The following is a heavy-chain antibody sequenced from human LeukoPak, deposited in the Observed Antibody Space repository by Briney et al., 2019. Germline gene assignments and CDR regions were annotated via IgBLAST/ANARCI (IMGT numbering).Heavy chain of an antibody. Sequence: GGSLRLSCAASGFTFSSYEMNWVRQAPGKGLEWVSYISSSGSTIYYADSVKGRFTISRDNAKNSLYLQMNSLRAEDTAVYYCAKDILGYGSGAHDAFDIWGQGTMVTVSS. J-gene: IGHJ3*02. CDR2: ISSSGSTI. D-gene: IGHD3-10*01. CDR3: AKDILGYGSGAHDAFDI. V-gene: IGHV3-48*03. CDR1: GFTFSSYE.